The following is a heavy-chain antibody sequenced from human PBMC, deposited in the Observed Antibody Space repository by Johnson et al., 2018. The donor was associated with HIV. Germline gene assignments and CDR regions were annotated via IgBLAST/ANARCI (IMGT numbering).Heavy chain of an antibody. CDR3: AREGTSEPLHRIYDYGDYPTFDI. V-gene: IGHV3-30*03. CDR2: ISYDGSYE. CDR1: GFIFDDDG. Sequence: QVQLVESGGVVVQPGGSLRLSCAASGFIFDDDGMSWVRQVPGKGLEWVAVISYDGSYEYYADSVKGRFTISRDNFKKTRYLQINSRRAEDTAVYYCAREGTSEPLHRIYDYGDYPTFDIWGRGTMVTVSS. J-gene: IGHJ3*02. D-gene: IGHD4-17*01.